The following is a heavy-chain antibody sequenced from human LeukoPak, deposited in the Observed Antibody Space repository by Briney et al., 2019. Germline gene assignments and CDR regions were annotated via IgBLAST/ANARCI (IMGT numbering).Heavy chain of an antibody. CDR2: IYYSGST. CDR1: GGSISSYY. CDR3: ARVDGWSFDY. Sequence: SETLSLTCTVSGGSISSYYWSWIRQPPGKGLEWIGYIYYSGSTNYNPSLKGRVTISVDTSKNQFSLKLSSVTAADTAVYYCARVDGWSFDYWGQGTLVTVSS. J-gene: IGHJ4*02. V-gene: IGHV4-59*01. D-gene: IGHD6-19*01.